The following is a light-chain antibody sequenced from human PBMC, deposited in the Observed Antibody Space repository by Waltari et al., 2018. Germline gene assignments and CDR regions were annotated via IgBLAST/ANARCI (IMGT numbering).Light chain of an antibody. Sequence: EIVLTQSPATLSVSPGATATLSCRASQSVSHNLAWYQQISGQSPRLLLYGVSTRAVGVPERFSGRGSGTDFTLTITDLQSEDFAIYFCQHYYGWSRTFGQGTKV. CDR3: QHYYGWSRT. J-gene: IGKJ1*01. V-gene: IGKV3-15*01. CDR1: QSVSHN. CDR2: GVS.